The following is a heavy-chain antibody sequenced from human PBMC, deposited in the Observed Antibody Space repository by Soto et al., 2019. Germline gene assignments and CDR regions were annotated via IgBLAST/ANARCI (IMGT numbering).Heavy chain of an antibody. CDR1: GGSFSTYY. Sequence: SETLSLTCTVSGGSFSTYYWTWIRQTPGKGLEWIGYIYYSGSTNYNPSLKSRVTISLDTSKTQFSLNLNSVTSADTAVYFCARRVAAAPMYAFDVWGQGTMVTVSS. D-gene: IGHD6-13*01. CDR3: ARRVAAAPMYAFDV. V-gene: IGHV4-59*01. J-gene: IGHJ3*01. CDR2: IYYSGST.